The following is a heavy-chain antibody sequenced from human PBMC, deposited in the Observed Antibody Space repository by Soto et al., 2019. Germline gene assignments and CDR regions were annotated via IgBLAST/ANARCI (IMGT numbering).Heavy chain of an antibody. V-gene: IGHV1-69*08. CDR1: GGTFSPYT. D-gene: IGHD3-10*01. CDR2: IIPFLGVT. Sequence: QVQLVQSGAEVKKPGSSVKVSCKASGGTFSPYTVNWVRQAPGQGLECMGRIIPFLGVTNYAQKFQARVTLTADTPTTTAYMELSGLRFEDTAVYYCARDWESTVSTWSFGAFWGRGTLVTVSS. J-gene: IGHJ4*02. CDR3: ARDWESTVSTWSFGAF.